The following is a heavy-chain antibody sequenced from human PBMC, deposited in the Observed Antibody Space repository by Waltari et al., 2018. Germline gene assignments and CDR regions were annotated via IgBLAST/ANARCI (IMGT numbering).Heavy chain of an antibody. CDR3: ARRRVDIVDEGYDP. D-gene: IGHD5-12*01. V-gene: IGHV1-2*06. CDR1: GYTFTGYY. Sequence: QVQLVQSGAEVKKPGASVQVSCKASGYTFTGYYMHWVHPAPGQGLEWMGRINPNSGGTNYAQKFQGRVTMTRDTSISTAYMELSRLRSDDTAVYYCARRRVDIVDEGYDPWGQGTLVTVSS. J-gene: IGHJ5*02. CDR2: INPNSGGT.